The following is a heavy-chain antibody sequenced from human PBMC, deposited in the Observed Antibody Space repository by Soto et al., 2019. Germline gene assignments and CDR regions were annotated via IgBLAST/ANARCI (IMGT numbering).Heavy chain of an antibody. D-gene: IGHD3-10*01. J-gene: IGHJ6*02. CDR3: AKGSGGPHYYYYYGMDV. CDR2: ISYDGSNK. Sequence: PGGSLRLSCAASRFTFSSYGMHWVRQAPGKGLEWVAVISYDGSNKYYADSVKGRFTISRDNSKNTLYLQMNSLRAEDTAVYYCAKGSGGPHYYYYYGMDVWGQGTTVTVS. V-gene: IGHV3-30*18. CDR1: RFTFSSYG.